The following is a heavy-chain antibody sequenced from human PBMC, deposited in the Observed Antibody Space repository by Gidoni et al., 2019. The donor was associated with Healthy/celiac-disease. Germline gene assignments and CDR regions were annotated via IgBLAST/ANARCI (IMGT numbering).Heavy chain of an antibody. CDR1: GFTFSSYS. D-gene: IGHD1-1*01. V-gene: IGHV3-21*01. CDR2: ISSSSSYI. CDR3: ARDSTIQNWFDP. J-gene: IGHJ5*02. Sequence: EVQLVESGGGLVKPGGSLRLSCAASGFTFSSYSMNWVRQAPGKGLEWGSSISSSSSYIYYADSVKGKFTISRDNAKNSLYLQMNSLRAEDTAVYYCARDSTIQNWFDPWGQGTLVTVSS.